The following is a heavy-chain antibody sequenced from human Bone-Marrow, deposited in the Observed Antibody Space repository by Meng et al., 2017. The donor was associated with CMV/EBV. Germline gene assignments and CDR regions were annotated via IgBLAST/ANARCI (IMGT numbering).Heavy chain of an antibody. V-gene: IGHV3-30*02. Sequence: GESLKISCAASGLTLSSYGIHWVRQAPGKGLEWVAFIRYDGGKKEYVDSVKGRFTISRDNSKNTVNLQMNSLRAGDTAVYYCTKDSGRGGHLWFRGVDYWGQGTLVTVSS. CDR3: TKDSGRGGHLWFRGVDY. CDR1: GLTLSSYG. J-gene: IGHJ4*02. D-gene: IGHD3-10*01. CDR2: IRYDGGKK.